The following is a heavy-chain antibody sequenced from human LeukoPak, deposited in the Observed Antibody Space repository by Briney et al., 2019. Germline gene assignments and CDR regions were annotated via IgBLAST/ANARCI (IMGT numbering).Heavy chain of an antibody. D-gene: IGHD3-22*01. Sequence: SETLSLTCTVSGGSISSYYWSWIRQPAGKGLEWIGRIYTSGSTNHNPSLKSRVTMSVDTSKNQFSLKLSSVTAADTAVYYCARSPDYYDSSGSLDYWGQGTLVTVSS. CDR1: GGSISSYY. J-gene: IGHJ4*02. CDR3: ARSPDYYDSSGSLDY. V-gene: IGHV4-4*07. CDR2: IYTSGST.